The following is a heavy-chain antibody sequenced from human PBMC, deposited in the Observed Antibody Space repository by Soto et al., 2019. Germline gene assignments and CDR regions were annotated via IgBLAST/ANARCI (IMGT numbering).Heavy chain of an antibody. J-gene: IGHJ6*02. Sequence: GGSLRLSCAASGFTVSSNYMSWVRQAPGKGLEWVSVIYSGGSTYYADSVKGRFTISRDNSKNTLYLQMNSLRAEDTAVYYCGKDITGIVYYYGMDVWGQGTTVTVSS. CDR1: GFTVSSNY. V-gene: IGHV3-53*01. CDR3: GKDITGIVYYYGMDV. CDR2: IYSGGST. D-gene: IGHD1-26*01.